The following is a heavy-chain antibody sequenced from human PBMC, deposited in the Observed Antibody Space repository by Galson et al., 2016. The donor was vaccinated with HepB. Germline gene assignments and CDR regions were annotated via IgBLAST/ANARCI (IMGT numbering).Heavy chain of an antibody. Sequence: SETLSLTCSVSVGPTSSRSYHWGWIRQSPGKGLEWIGTIFYSGTVYDNASLRSRVTITVDKSKNQFSLKMTSVTAADTAVYYCAGGGYSYGVLLPVDYWGQGILVTVSS. CDR3: AGGGYSYGVLLPVDY. CDR2: IFYSGTV. V-gene: IGHV4-39*01. J-gene: IGHJ4*02. CDR1: VGPTSSRSYH. D-gene: IGHD5-18*01.